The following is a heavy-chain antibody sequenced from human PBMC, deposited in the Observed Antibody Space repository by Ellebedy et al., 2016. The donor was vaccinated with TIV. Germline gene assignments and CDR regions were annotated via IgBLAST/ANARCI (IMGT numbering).Heavy chain of an antibody. CDR3: ARPLYYYDSSGYLIGYWYFDL. CDR1: GFTFSDYY. CDR2: ISSSGSTI. Sequence: GESLKISXAASGFTFSDYYMSWIRQAPGKGLEWVSYISSSGSTIYYADSVKGRFTISRDNAKNSLYLQMNSLRAEDTAVYYCARPLYYYDSSGYLIGYWYFDLWGRGTLVTVSS. J-gene: IGHJ2*01. V-gene: IGHV3-11*01. D-gene: IGHD3-22*01.